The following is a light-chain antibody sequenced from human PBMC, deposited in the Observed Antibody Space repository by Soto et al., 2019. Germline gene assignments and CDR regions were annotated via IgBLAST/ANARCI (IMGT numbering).Light chain of an antibody. V-gene: IGLV2-14*01. CDR3: LSYTSANTRV. CDR1: SSDVGGYKF. J-gene: IGLJ3*02. CDR2: EVN. Sequence: QSVLTQPASVSASPGQSITISCTGTSSDVGGYKFVSWYQHHPGKAPKLMIYEVNNRPSGVSNRFSGSKSGNTASLTISGLQPEDEADYYCLSYTSANTRVFGGGPKLTVL.